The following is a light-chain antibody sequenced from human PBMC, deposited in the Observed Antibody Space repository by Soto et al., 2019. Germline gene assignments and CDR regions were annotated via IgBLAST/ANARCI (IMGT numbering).Light chain of an antibody. V-gene: IGKV3-11*01. CDR2: DAS. J-gene: IGKJ4*01. CDR1: QSVNRY. Sequence: EIVLTQSPGTLSLSPGERATLSCRASQSVNRYLDWYQQKPGQAPRLLIYDASNRAAGTPARFSGSGSGTDFTLTISSLEPEDFAVYFCQQRNNWPPHTFGGGTKVEIK. CDR3: QQRNNWPPHT.